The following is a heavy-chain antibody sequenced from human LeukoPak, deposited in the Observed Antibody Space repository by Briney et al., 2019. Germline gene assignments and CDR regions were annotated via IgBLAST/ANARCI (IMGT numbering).Heavy chain of an antibody. J-gene: IGHJ3*02. CDR3: ARGSTRGASSDI. CDR2: INPNSGGT. CDR1: GYSFTGYY. Sequence: ASVKVSCTASGYSFTGYYMYWVRQAPGQGLEWMGWINPNSGGTNYAQKFQGRVTMTRDTSISTAYMELSSLRSDDTAVFYCARGSTRGASSDIWGQGTMVTVSS. V-gene: IGHV1-2*02. D-gene: IGHD5/OR15-5a*01.